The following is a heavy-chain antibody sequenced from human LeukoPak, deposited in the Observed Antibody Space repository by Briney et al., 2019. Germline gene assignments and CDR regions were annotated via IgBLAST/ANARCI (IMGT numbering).Heavy chain of an antibody. CDR1: GYTFTSYD. CDR2: MNPNSGNT. V-gene: IGHV1-8*01. J-gene: IGHJ4*02. CDR3: ASLVGSSSGGFDY. Sequence: ASVKVSCKASGYTFTSYDFNWVRQATGQGLEWVGWMNPNSGNTGYAQKFQGRVTMTRNTSISTAYMELSSLRSEDTAVYYCASLVGSSSGGFDYWGQGTLVTVSS. D-gene: IGHD6-19*01.